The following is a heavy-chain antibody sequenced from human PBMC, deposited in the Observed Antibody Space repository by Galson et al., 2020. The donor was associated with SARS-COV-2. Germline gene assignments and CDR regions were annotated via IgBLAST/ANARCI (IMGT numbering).Heavy chain of an antibody. CDR1: GFTFSSYG. J-gene: IGHJ4*02. V-gene: IGHV3-33*01. Sequence: QAGGSLRLSCAASGFTFSSYGMHWVRQAPGKGLEWVAVIWYDGSNKYYADSVKGRFTISRDNSKNTLYLQMNSLRAEDTAVYYCARDLVGATYFDYWGQGTLVTVSS. CDR2: IWYDGSNK. CDR3: ARDLVGATYFDY. D-gene: IGHD1-26*01.